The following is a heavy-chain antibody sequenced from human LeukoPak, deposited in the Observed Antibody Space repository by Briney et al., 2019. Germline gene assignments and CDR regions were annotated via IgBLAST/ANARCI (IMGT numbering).Heavy chain of an antibody. Sequence: GASVRVSCKASGYTFTGYYMHWVRRAPGQGLEWMGRINPNSGGTNYAQKFQGRVTMTRDTSISTAYMELSRLRSDDTAVYYCARVGSMVRGVKDGRVFDYWGQGTLVTVSS. CDR1: GYTFTGYY. CDR2: INPNSGGT. V-gene: IGHV1-2*06. CDR3: ARVGSMVRGVKDGRVFDY. D-gene: IGHD3-10*01. J-gene: IGHJ4*02.